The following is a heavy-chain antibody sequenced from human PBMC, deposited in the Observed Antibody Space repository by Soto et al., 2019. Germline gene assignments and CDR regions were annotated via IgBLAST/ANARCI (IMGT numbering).Heavy chain of an antibody. D-gene: IGHD3-3*01. CDR1: GFTFSSYG. J-gene: IGHJ4*02. V-gene: IGHV3-30*18. CDR3: AKIGYDFWSGYSKSSIDY. CDR2: ISYDGSNK. Sequence: GGSLRLSCAASGFTFSSYGMHWVRQAPGKGLEWVAVISYDGSNKYYADSVKGRFTISRDNSKNTLYLQMNSLRAEDTAVYYCAKIGYDFWSGYSKSSIDYWGQGTLVTVSS.